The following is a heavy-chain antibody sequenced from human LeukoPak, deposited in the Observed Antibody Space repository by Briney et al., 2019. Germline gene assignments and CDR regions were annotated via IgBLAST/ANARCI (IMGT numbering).Heavy chain of an antibody. CDR1: GGSISSSSYY. J-gene: IGHJ4*02. CDR2: SYYSGST. Sequence: SETLSLTCTVSGGSISSSSYYWGWIRQPPGKGLEWIGTSYYSGSTYYNPSLRSRVTISVDTSKKQFSLRLTSVTAADTAVYYCARGSYPGWYNGEFDYWGQGTLVPVSS. V-gene: IGHV4-39*07. D-gene: IGHD6-19*01. CDR3: ARGSYPGWYNGEFDY.